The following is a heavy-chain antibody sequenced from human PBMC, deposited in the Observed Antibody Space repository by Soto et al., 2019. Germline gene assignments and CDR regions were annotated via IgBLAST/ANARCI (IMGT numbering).Heavy chain of an antibody. Sequence: QLQLQESGPGLVKPSETLSLTCTVSGGSISSSNYYWGWIRQPPGKGLEWIGSIYYSGSTYYNPSLTSRVTXSXXXSXXHFSLKLSSVTAADTAVYYCATQEVGGSYVYTFDPWGQGTLVTVSS. D-gene: IGHD1-26*01. V-gene: IGHV4-39*02. J-gene: IGHJ5*02. CDR1: GGSISSSNYY. CDR3: ATQEVGGSYVYTFDP. CDR2: IYYSGST.